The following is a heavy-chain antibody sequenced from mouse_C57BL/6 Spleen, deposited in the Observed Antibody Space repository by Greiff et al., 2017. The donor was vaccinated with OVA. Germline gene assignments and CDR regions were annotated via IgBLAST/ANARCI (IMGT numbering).Heavy chain of an antibody. J-gene: IGHJ2*01. CDR1: GYTFTSYW. CDR3: ARATIVTTHYFDY. CDR2: IDPSDSYT. V-gene: IGHV1-50*01. D-gene: IGHD2-5*01. Sequence: QVQLKQPGAELVKPGASVKLSCKASGYTFTSYWMQWVKQRPGQGLEWIGEIDPSDSYTNYNQKFKGKATLTVDTSSSTAYMQLSSLTSEDSAVYYCARATIVTTHYFDYWGQGTTLTVSS.